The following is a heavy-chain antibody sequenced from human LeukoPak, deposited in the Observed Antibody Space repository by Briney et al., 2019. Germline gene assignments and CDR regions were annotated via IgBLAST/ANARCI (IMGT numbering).Heavy chain of an antibody. CDR3: ARPNGDYGY. V-gene: IGHV4-34*01. Sequence: SETLSLICAVYGGSFSGYYWSWIRQPPGNGLEWIGEINHSGNTNYNPSLKSRATISVDTSKNQFSLKLSSVTAADTAVYYCARPNGDYGYWRQGTLVTVSS. J-gene: IGHJ4*02. CDR2: INHSGNT. D-gene: IGHD4-17*01. CDR1: GGSFSGYY.